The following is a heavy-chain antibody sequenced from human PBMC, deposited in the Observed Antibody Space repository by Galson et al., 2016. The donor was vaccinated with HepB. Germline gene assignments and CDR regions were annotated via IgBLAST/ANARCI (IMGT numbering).Heavy chain of an antibody. D-gene: IGHD4-17*01. CDR1: GFTFSSYW. V-gene: IGHV3-7*01. CDR2: MNQDGIEK. CDR3: ARSGEPS. J-gene: IGHJ5*02. Sequence: SLRLSCATSGFTFSSYWMTWVRQAPGKGLEWVANMNQDGIEKYYVGSVEGRFTISRDNAKKSLYLQMDSLRAEDTAVYYCARSGEPSWGQGTLVTVSS.